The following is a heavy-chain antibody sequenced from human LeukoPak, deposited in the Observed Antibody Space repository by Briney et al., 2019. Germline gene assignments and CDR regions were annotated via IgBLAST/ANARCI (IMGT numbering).Heavy chain of an antibody. Sequence: SETLSLTCTVSGGSISSGSYYWSWIRQPAGKGLEWIGRIYTSGSTNYNPSLKSRVTISVDTSKNQFSLKLSSVTAADTAVYYCARDLGRRYFDYWGQGTLVTVSS. V-gene: IGHV4-61*02. D-gene: IGHD7-27*01. CDR3: ARDLGRRYFDY. J-gene: IGHJ4*02. CDR1: GGSISSGSYY. CDR2: IYTSGST.